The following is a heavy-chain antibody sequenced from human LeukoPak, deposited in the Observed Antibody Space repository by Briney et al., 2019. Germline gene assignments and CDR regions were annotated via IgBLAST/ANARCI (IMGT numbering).Heavy chain of an antibody. CDR3: AKVLRITMIVDYFDY. CDR1: GFTFSSYA. CDR2: ISGSGGST. V-gene: IGHV3-23*01. D-gene: IGHD3-22*01. Sequence: PGRSLRLSCAASGFTFSSYAMSWVRQAPGKGLEWVSAISGSGGSTYYADSVKGRFTISRDNSKNTLYLQMNSLRAEDTAVYYCAKVLRITMIVDYFDYWGQGTLVTVSS. J-gene: IGHJ4*02.